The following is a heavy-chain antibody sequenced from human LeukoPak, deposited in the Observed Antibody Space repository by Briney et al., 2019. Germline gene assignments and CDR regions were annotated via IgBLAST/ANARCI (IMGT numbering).Heavy chain of an antibody. CDR2: ISSSSSTI. CDR1: GFTFSSYS. Sequence: PGGSLRLSCAASGFTFSSYSMNWVRQAPGKGLEWVSYISSSSSTIYYADSVKGRFTISRDNSKNTLYLQMNSLRAEDTAVYYCAKRGSQQLFDYWGQGTLVTVSS. J-gene: IGHJ4*02. CDR3: AKRGSQQLFDY. D-gene: IGHD6-13*01. V-gene: IGHV3-48*01.